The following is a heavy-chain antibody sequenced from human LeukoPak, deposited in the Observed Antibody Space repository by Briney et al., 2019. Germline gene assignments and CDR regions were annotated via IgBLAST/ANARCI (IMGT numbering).Heavy chain of an antibody. V-gene: IGHV4-39*07. Sequence: PSETLSLTCTVSGDSITSGSYYWGWIRQTPGKGLEWIGNSYSTGSTSFNPSFKSLLTITVDTSKNQFSLRLESVTAADSAVYFCARDGGFWLFWGQGTLVTVSS. J-gene: IGHJ1*01. CDR1: GDSITSGSYY. CDR2: SYSTGST. CDR3: ARDGGFWLF. D-gene: IGHD3-3*01.